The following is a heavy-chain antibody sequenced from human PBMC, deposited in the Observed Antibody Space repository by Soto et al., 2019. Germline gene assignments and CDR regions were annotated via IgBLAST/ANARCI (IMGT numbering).Heavy chain of an antibody. CDR1: GFTFSSYS. CDR3: ARDKESSGWQDAFDI. J-gene: IGHJ3*02. CDR2: ISSSSSTI. V-gene: IGHV3-48*02. D-gene: IGHD6-19*01. Sequence: EVQLVESGGGLVQPGGSLRLSCAASGFTFSSYSMNWVRQAPGKGLEWVSYISSSSSTIYYADSVKGRFTISRDNAKNSLYLQMNSLRDEDTAVYYCARDKESSGWQDAFDIWGQGTMVTVSS.